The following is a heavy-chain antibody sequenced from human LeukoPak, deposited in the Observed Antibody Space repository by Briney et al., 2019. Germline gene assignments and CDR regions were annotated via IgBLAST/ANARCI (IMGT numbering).Heavy chain of an antibody. V-gene: IGHV4-59*08. D-gene: IGHD5-18*01. Sequence: SETLSLTCTVSGGSISSYYWSWIRQPPGKGLEWIGYIYYSGSTNYNPSLKSRVTISVDTSKNQFSLKLSSVTAADTAVYYCARQGDTLYLDYWGQGTLVTVSS. CDR1: GGSISSYY. CDR3: ARQGDTLYLDY. CDR2: IYYSGST. J-gene: IGHJ4*02.